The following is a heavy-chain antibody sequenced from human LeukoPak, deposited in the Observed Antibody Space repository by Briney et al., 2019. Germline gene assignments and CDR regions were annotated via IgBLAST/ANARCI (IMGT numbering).Heavy chain of an antibody. V-gene: IGHV4-61*02. Sequence: SQTLSLTCTVSGGSISSGSYYWSWIRQPAGKGLEWIGRIYTSGSTNYNPSLKSRVTISVDTSKNQFSLKLSSVTAADTAVYYCARDSCSGGSCYSSVWYFDPWGRGTLVTVSS. J-gene: IGHJ2*01. CDR2: IYTSGST. CDR1: GGSISSGSYY. D-gene: IGHD2-15*01. CDR3: ARDSCSGGSCYSSVWYFDP.